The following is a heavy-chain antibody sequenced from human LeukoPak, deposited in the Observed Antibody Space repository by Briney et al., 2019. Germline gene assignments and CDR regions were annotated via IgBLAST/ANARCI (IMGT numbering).Heavy chain of an antibody. CDR2: ISSSSSYI. Sequence: PGGSLRLSCAASGFTFSSYTMNWVRQAPGKGPEWVSSISSSSSYIYYADSVKGRFTISRDNAKNSLYLQMNSLRVEDTAVYYCARAYLHYYENSYWGQGTLVTVSS. CDR3: ARAYLHYYENSY. J-gene: IGHJ4*02. V-gene: IGHV3-21*01. D-gene: IGHD3-22*01. CDR1: GFTFSSYT.